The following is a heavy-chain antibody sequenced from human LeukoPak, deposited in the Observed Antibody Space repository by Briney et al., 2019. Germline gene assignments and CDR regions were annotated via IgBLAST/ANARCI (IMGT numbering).Heavy chain of an antibody. J-gene: IGHJ2*01. CDR3: ASQTSVTPSWYFDL. Sequence: PSETPSLTCSVSGASIRSADYYWSWIRQHPGKGLEWIGYIYDSGSTHYNPSLKSRVTISVDTSKNHFSLKLNSLTAADTAVYYCASQTSVTPSWYFDLWGRGTLVTVSS. CDR2: IYDSGST. CDR1: GASIRSADYY. D-gene: IGHD4-17*01. V-gene: IGHV4-31*03.